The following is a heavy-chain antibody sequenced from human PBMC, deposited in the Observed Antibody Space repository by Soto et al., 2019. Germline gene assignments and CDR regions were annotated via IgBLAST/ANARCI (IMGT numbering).Heavy chain of an antibody. D-gene: IGHD2-8*01. V-gene: IGHV4-34*01. J-gene: IGHJ5*02. Sequence: PSESLSLPGTVYGGSFSGYYWSWIRQPPGKGLEWIGEINHSGSTNYNPSLKSRVTISVDTSKNQFSLKLSSVHAADTAVYYCARDNGGGYNTWLAPWGQGTLVAVSS. CDR3: ARDNGGGYNTWLAP. CDR1: GGSFSGYY. CDR2: INHSGST.